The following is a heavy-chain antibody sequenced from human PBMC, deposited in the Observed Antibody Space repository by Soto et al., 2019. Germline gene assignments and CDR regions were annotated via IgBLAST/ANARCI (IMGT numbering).Heavy chain of an antibody. J-gene: IGHJ5*02. CDR3: ASGAGREHRKKTSIADTGEFDP. CDR1: GGTFSSYA. Sequence: QVQLVQSGAEVKKPGSSVKVSCKASGGTFSSYAISWVRQAPGQGLEWMGGIIPIFGTTNYAQKFQGRVTITADESTSTAYMELSSLRSEDTAVYYCASGAGREHRKKTSIADTGEFDPWGQGTLVTVSS. D-gene: IGHD6-6*01. V-gene: IGHV1-69*01. CDR2: IIPIFGTT.